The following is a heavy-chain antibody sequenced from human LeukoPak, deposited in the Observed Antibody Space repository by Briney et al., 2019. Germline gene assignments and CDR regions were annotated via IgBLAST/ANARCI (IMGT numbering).Heavy chain of an antibody. CDR2: ISSTGSTI. Sequence: GGSLRLSCAASGFTFSSYAMSWVRQAPGKGLEWISYISSTGSTIYYADFVKGRFTISRDNAKSSLHLQMNSLRPEDTAVYYCARGQRWNYDFWSGQTSDYYFDYWGQGTLVTVSS. V-gene: IGHV3-48*01. CDR1: GFTFSSYA. D-gene: IGHD3-3*01. J-gene: IGHJ4*02. CDR3: ARGQRWNYDFWSGQTSDYYFDY.